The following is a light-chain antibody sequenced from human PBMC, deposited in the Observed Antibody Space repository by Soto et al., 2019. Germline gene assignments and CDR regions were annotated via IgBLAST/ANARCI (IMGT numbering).Light chain of an antibody. CDR2: DAS. J-gene: IGKJ1*01. V-gene: IGKV3-11*01. Sequence: EIVLTQSPATLSLSPGERATLSCRASQSVSSYLAWYQQKPGQAPRLLIYDASNRATGIPARFSGSGSGTDFTLTISSLEPEDFAVYYCQQRRTFGQGTK. CDR1: QSVSSY. CDR3: QQRRT.